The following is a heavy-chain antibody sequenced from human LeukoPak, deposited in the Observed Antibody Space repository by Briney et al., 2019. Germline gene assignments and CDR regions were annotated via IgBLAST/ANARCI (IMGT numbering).Heavy chain of an antibody. CDR1: GGSFSGYY. CDR2: INHSGST. Sequence: SETLSLTCAVYGGSFSGYYWSWIRQPPGKGLEWIGEINHSGSTNYNPSLKSRVTVSVDTSKNQFSLKLSSVTAADTAVYYYARIGDFWSALTFDYWGQGTLVTVSS. V-gene: IGHV4-34*01. CDR3: ARIGDFWSALTFDY. J-gene: IGHJ4*02. D-gene: IGHD3-3*01.